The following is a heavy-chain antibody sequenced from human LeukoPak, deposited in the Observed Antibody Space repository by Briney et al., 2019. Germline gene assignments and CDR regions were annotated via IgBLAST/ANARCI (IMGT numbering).Heavy chain of an antibody. CDR3: AKQMRD. V-gene: IGHV3-74*01. CDR1: GFTLSSYL. J-gene: IGHJ4*02. CDR2: INGDGSNA. D-gene: IGHD1/OR15-1a*01. Sequence: GGSLRLSCAASGFTLSSYLMHWVRQVPGKGLVWVSQINGDGSNAYYADSVKGRFTISRDNAKNTLYLQVNNLRAEDTAVYYCAKQMRDWGQGTLVTVSS.